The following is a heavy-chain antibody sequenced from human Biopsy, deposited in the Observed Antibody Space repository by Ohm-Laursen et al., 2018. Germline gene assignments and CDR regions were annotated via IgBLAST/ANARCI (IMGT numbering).Heavy chain of an antibody. CDR2: NIPILGTG. CDR3: ATKLTGYSHH. D-gene: IGHD3-9*01. V-gene: IGHV1-69*06. Sequence: SVKVSCKAPGGTFSNYGVNWVRQAPGQGLEWLGGNIPILGTGNYAQKFQDRVTVAADTSTSTATMELRSLRSDDTAVYYCATKLTGYSHHWGQGTLVIVSS. CDR1: GGTFSNYG. J-gene: IGHJ1*01.